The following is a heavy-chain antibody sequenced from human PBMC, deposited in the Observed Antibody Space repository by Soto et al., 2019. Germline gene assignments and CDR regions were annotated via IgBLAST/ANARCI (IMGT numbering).Heavy chain of an antibody. Sequence: ASVKVSCKASGYTFTSYYMHWVRQAPGQGLEWMGIINPSGGSTSYAQKFQGRVTMTRNTSISTAYMELSSLRSEDTAVYYCARDNGPCDYWGQGTLVTVSS. V-gene: IGHV1-46*01. CDR2: INPSGGST. J-gene: IGHJ4*02. CDR3: ARDNGPCDY. CDR1: GYTFTSYY.